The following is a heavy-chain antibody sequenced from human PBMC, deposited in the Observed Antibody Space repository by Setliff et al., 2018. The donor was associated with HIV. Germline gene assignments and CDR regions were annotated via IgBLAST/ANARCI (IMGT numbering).Heavy chain of an antibody. V-gene: IGHV4-28*03. CDR2: IYKGGST. J-gene: IGHJ4*02. CDR1: GYSVSSSYW. D-gene: IGHD2-15*01. CDR3: AREQFPSQECSSGSCYPKPYYFDY. Sequence: SETLSLTCAVSGYSVSSSYWWGWIRQPPGKGLEWIGWIGYIYKGGSTYYNPSLKSRVTMSVDTSKNHFSLKLRSVTAVDTAVYYCAREQFPSQECSSGSCYPKPYYFDYWGQGTLVTVSS.